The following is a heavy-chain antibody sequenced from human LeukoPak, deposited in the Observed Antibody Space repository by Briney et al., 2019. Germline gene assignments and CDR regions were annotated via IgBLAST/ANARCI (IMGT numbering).Heavy chain of an antibody. CDR2: IYYSGST. D-gene: IGHD5-12*01. CDR3: ARGGRLRSLASYMDV. J-gene: IGHJ6*03. CDR1: GGSISSSSYY. V-gene: IGHV4-39*07. Sequence: SETLSLTCTVSGGSISSSSYYWGWIRQPPGKGLEWIGSIYYSGSTNYNPSLKSRVTISVDTSKNQFSLKLSSVTAADTAVYYCARGGRLRSLASYMDVWGKGTTVTISS.